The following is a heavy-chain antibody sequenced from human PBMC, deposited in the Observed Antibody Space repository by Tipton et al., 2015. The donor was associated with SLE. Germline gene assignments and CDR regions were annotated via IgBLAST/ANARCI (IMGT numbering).Heavy chain of an antibody. CDR2: ISSSSSYI. CDR1: GFTFSSYS. Sequence: SLRLSCAASGFTFSSYSMNWVRQAPGKGLEWVSSISSSSSYIYYADSVKGRFTISRDNSKKTLYLQMSALRAEDTAVYYCARDWGSGWYLFDPWGQGTLVTVSS. CDR3: ARDWGSGWYLFDP. J-gene: IGHJ5*02. V-gene: IGHV3-21*04. D-gene: IGHD6-19*01.